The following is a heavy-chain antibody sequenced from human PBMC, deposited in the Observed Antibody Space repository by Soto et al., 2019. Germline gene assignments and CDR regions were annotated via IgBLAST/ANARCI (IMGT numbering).Heavy chain of an antibody. Sequence: QLHLQESGPGLVKPSETLSLTCTVSGGSVRSGAYYWGWMRQSPGKGLEWIGSIYYSGNTYYNPSLKSRVTISVDTSKDQFSLKLNSVTAADTAVYYCARSGAMMVLLIARSGAFDIWGQGTMVTVSA. CDR2: IYYSGNT. CDR1: GGSVRSGAYY. J-gene: IGHJ3*02. V-gene: IGHV4-39*01. D-gene: IGHD3-16*01. CDR3: ARSGAMMVLLIARSGAFDI.